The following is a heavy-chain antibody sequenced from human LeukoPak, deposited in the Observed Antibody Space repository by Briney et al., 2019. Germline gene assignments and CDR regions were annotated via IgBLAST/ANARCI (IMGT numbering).Heavy chain of an antibody. Sequence: GGSLRLSCAASGFTFSDYYMSWIRQAPGKGLEWVSYISSSGSTIYYADSVKGRFTISRDNAKNSLYPQMNSLRAEDTAVYYCARGSVDIVATIDYWGQGTLVTVSS. V-gene: IGHV3-11*04. CDR2: ISSSGSTI. CDR3: ARGSVDIVATIDY. CDR1: GFTFSDYY. D-gene: IGHD5-12*01. J-gene: IGHJ4*02.